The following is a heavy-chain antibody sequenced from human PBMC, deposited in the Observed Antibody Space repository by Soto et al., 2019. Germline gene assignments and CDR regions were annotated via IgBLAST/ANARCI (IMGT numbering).Heavy chain of an antibody. V-gene: IGHV4-31*03. J-gene: IGHJ5*02. CDR3: ARDMHAGFTHYFDP. D-gene: IGHD1-26*01. CDR1: GGSIISGGYY. CDR2: IYYNGSP. Sequence: TLSLTCTVSGGSIISGGYYWSWIRQHPGKGLEWIGYIYYNGSPYYNPSLKSRVTISLDTSKNQFSMNLRSETAADTAVYYCARDMHAGFTHYFDPWGQGTLVTVSS.